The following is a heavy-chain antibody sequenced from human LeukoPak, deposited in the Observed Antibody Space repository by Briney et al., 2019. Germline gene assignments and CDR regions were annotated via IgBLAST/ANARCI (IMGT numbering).Heavy chain of an antibody. V-gene: IGHV3-7*03. CDR1: GFSLSSYW. J-gene: IGHJ4*02. CDR2: IKQDGSEK. Sequence: GGSLRLSCVASGFSLSSYWMSWVRQAPGKGLEWVANIKQDGSEKYYVDSVKGRFTISRDHSKNTLYLQMNSLRAEDTAVYYCARVVVVVATMDYFDYWGQGTLVTVSS. CDR3: ARVVVVVATMDYFDY. D-gene: IGHD2-15*01.